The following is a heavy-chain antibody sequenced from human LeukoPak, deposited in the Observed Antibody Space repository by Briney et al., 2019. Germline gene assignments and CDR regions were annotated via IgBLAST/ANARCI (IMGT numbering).Heavy chain of an antibody. D-gene: IGHD3-10*01. CDR1: GGSISSYY. CDR2: IYTSGST. J-gene: IGHJ5*02. Sequence: SGTLSLTCTVSGGSISSYYWSWIRQPAGKGLEWIGRIYTSGSTNYNPSLKSRVTMSVDTSKNQFSLKLSSVTAADTAVYYCARMVRGATLYNWFDPWGQGTLVTVSS. V-gene: IGHV4-4*07. CDR3: ARMVRGATLYNWFDP.